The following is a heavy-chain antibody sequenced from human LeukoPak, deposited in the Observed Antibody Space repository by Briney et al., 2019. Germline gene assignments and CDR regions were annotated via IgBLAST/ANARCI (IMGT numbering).Heavy chain of an antibody. Sequence: PGGSLRLSCAASGFTFSSYGMHWVRQAPGKGLEWVAVIWYDGSNKYYADSVKGRFTISRDNSKNTLYLQMNSLRAEDTAVYSCARVDSSGWYRDTALGAFDYWGQGTLVTVSS. CDR1: GFTFSSYG. J-gene: IGHJ4*02. V-gene: IGHV3-33*01. CDR2: IWYDGSNK. CDR3: ARVDSSGWYRDTALGAFDY. D-gene: IGHD6-19*01.